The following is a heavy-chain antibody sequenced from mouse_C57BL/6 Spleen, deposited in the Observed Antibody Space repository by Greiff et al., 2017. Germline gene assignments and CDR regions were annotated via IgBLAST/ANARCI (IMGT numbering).Heavy chain of an antibody. Sequence: EVKLQESGPGLVKPSQSLSLTCSVTGYSITSGYYWNWIRQFPGNKLEWMGYISYDGSNNYNPSLKNRISITRDTSKNQFFLKLNSVTTEDTATYYCARGGLRGGMDYWGQGTSVTVSS. J-gene: IGHJ4*01. CDR3: ARGGLRGGMDY. V-gene: IGHV3-6*01. CDR1: GYSITSGYY. CDR2: ISYDGSN. D-gene: IGHD1-1*01.